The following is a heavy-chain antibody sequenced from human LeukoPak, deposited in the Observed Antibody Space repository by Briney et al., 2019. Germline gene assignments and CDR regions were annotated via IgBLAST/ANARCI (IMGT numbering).Heavy chain of an antibody. CDR3: ARGGIVVVVAGLEY. CDR2: ISSNGGST. D-gene: IGHD2-15*01. J-gene: IGHJ4*02. Sequence: GGSLRLSCAASGFTFSSYAMHWVRQAPGKGLEYVSAISSNGGSTYYANSVKGRFTISRDNSKNTLYLQMGSLRAEDMAVYYFARGGIVVVVAGLEYWGQGTLVTVSS. CDR1: GFTFSSYA. V-gene: IGHV3-64*01.